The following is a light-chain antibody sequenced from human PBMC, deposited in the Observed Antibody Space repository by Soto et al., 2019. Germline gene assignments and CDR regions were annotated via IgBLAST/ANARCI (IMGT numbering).Light chain of an antibody. V-gene: IGKV3-20*01. Sequence: EIVLTQSPATLSLSLGERATLSCRARESVSNYLGWYQQKPGQAPRLLMSDVSSRATGIPDRFSGSGSGTDFTLTISRLEPEDFAVYYCQQYGSSPWTFGQGTKVEIK. CDR3: QQYGSSPWT. J-gene: IGKJ1*01. CDR1: ESVSNY. CDR2: DVS.